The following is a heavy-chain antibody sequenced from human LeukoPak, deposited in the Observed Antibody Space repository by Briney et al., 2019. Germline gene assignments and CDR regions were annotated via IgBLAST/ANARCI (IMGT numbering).Heavy chain of an antibody. CDR3: ARARLMINGAFDI. D-gene: IGHD3-16*01. Sequence: SGGFLRLSCAASGFTFSDYYMNWIRQAPGKGLEWVSYISDSGSSIYYADSVKGRFTISRDNAMNSLYLQMSSLRVEDTAVYYCARARLMINGAFDIWGQGTMVTVSS. CDR1: GFTFSDYY. J-gene: IGHJ3*02. CDR2: ISDSGSSI. V-gene: IGHV3-11*01.